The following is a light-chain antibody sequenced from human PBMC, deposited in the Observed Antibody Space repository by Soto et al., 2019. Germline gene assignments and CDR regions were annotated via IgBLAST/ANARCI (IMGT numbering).Light chain of an antibody. CDR2: GTS. CDR1: QSVSSIY. Sequence: EIVLTQSPGTLSLSPGERATLSCRASQSVSSIYLAWYRQKPGQAPKLLMYGTSTRATAIPERFSGSGSGTDFTLTISRLEPEDLAVYYCQQYGTSVPITFGQGTRLEIK. CDR3: QQYGTSVPIT. V-gene: IGKV3-20*01. J-gene: IGKJ5*01.